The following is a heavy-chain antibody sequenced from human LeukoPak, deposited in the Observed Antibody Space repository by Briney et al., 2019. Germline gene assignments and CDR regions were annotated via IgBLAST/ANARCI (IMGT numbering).Heavy chain of an antibody. J-gene: IGHJ6*02. Sequence: PSETLSLTCTVSGGSISSSSYYWGWIRQPPGKGLEWIGYIYYSGSTNYNPSLKSRVTISVDTSKNQFSLKLSSVTAADTAVYYCARHPGGYYDILTGYYLMDVWGQGTTVTVSS. V-gene: IGHV4-61*05. CDR3: ARHPGGYYDILTGYYLMDV. CDR2: IYYSGST. CDR1: GGSISSSSYY. D-gene: IGHD3-9*01.